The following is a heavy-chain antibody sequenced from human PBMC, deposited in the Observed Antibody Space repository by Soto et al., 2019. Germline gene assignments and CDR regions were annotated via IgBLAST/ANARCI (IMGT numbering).Heavy chain of an antibody. CDR2: ISGSGGST. J-gene: IGHJ4*02. CDR1: GFTFSSYA. Sequence: GGSLRLSCAASGFTFSSYAMSWVRQAPGKGLEWVSAISGSGGSTYYADSVKGRFTIPRDNSKNTLYLQMNSLRAEDTAVYYCAKDQVVEQLEPGFYFDYWGQGTLVTVSS. D-gene: IGHD6-6*01. CDR3: AKDQVVEQLEPGFYFDY. V-gene: IGHV3-23*01.